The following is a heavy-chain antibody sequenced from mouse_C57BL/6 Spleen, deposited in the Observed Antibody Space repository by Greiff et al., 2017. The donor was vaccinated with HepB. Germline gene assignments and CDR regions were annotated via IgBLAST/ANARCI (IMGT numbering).Heavy chain of an antibody. J-gene: IGHJ2*01. D-gene: IGHD4-1*01. CDR1: GYSFTGYY. Sequence: EVQLVESGPELVKPGASVKISCKASGYSFTGYYMNWVKQSPEKSLEWIGEINPSTGGTTYNQKFKAKATLTVDKSSSTAYMQLKSLTSEDSAVYYCARCWDDYWGQGTTLTVSS. CDR3: ARCWDDY. V-gene: IGHV1-42*01. CDR2: INPSTGGT.